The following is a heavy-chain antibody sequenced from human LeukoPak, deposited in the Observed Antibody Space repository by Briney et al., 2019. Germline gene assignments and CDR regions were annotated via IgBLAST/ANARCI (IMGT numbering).Heavy chain of an antibody. J-gene: IGHJ4*02. CDR1: GFTFSSYW. D-gene: IGHD5-18*01. CDR3: ARDLSGVTGYTYGRGIDY. V-gene: IGHV3-7*01. CDR2: IKKDGSEK. Sequence: GGSLRLSCAASGFTFSSYWMSWVRQAPGKGLEWVANIKKDGSEKYYVDSVKGRFTISRDNAKTSLYLQMNSLRAEDTAVYYRARDLSGVTGYTYGRGIDYWGQGTLVTVSS.